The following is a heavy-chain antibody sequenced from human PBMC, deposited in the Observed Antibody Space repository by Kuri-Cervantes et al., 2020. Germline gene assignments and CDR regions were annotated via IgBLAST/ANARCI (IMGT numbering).Heavy chain of an antibody. D-gene: IGHD3-3*01. Sequence: SETLSLTCTVSGGTISSYYWSWIRQPPGKGLEWIGYIYYSGSTNYNPSLKSRVTISVDTSKNQFSLKLSSVTAADTAVYYSARGLHYDFWSGYYTPYGMDVWGQGTTVTVSS. CDR1: GGTISSYY. CDR2: IYYSGST. V-gene: IGHV4-59*01. CDR3: ARGLHYDFWSGYYTPYGMDV. J-gene: IGHJ6*02.